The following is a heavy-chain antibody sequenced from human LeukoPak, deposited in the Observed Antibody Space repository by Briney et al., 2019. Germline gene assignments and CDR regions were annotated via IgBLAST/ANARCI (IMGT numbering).Heavy chain of an antibody. V-gene: IGHV3-21*01. CDR3: ASLRVWFGDFDY. CDR2: ISSGSSYI. D-gene: IGHD3-10*01. Sequence: GGSLRLSCAASGLTFSRYSMNWVRQAPGKGLEWVSSISSGSSYIYYVDSVKGRFTVSRDNAKNSLYLQMNSLRAEDTAVYYCASLRVWFGDFDYWGQGTLVTVSS. CDR1: GLTFSRYS. J-gene: IGHJ4*02.